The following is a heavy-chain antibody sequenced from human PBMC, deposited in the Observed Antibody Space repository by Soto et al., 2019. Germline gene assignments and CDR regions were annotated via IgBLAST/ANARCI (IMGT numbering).Heavy chain of an antibody. J-gene: IGHJ4*02. CDR1: GFTFSNAW. CDR2: IKSKTDGGTT. CDR3: TTAQLRFLEWLFQFDY. V-gene: IGHV3-15*01. Sequence: SLRLSCAASGFTFSNAWMSWVRQAPGKGLEWVGRIKSKTDGGTTDYAAPVKGRFTISRDDSKNTLYLQMNSLKTEDTAVYYCTTAQLRFLEWLFQFDYWGQGTLVTVSS. D-gene: IGHD3-3*01.